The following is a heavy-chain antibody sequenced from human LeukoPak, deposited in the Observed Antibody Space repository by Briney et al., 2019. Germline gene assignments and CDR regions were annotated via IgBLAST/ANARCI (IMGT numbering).Heavy chain of an antibody. CDR3: ARLGVGAAAGVFDY. D-gene: IGHD6-13*01. CDR2: ISSSSSYI. Sequence: GGSLRLSCAASGFTFSSYSMNWVRQAPGKGLEWVSSISSSSSYIYYADSVKGRFTISRDNAKNSLYLQMNSLRAEDTAVYYCARLGVGAAAGVFDYWGQGTLVTVSS. J-gene: IGHJ4*02. V-gene: IGHV3-21*01. CDR1: GFTFSSYS.